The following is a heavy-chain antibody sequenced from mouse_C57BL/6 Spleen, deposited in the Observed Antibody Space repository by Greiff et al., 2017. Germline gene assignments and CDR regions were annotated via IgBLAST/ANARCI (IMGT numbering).Heavy chain of an antibody. D-gene: IGHD2-12*01. CDR3: ARLGAYDLDY. V-gene: IGHV1-47*01. J-gene: IGHJ2*01. CDR2: FHPYIDDT. CDR1: GYTFTTYP. Sequence: VQLPQSGAELVKPGASVKMSCKAPGYTFTTYPIEWMKQNHGKSLEWIGNFHPYIDDTKNNEKFKGKATLTVEKSSSTVYLELSRLTSDDSTVYYCARLGAYDLDYWGQGTTLTVSS.